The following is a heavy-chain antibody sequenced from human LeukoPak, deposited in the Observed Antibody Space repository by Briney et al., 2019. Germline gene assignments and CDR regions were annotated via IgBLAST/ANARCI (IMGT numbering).Heavy chain of an antibody. D-gene: IGHD2-2*01. CDR3: ARETYCSSTSCYVLDP. V-gene: IGHV4-4*02. CDR2: IYHSGST. CDR1: GGSISSSNW. Sequence: SETLPLTCAVSGGSISSSNWWSWVRQPPGKGLEWIGEIYHSGSTNYNPSLKSRVTISVDKSKNQFSLKLSSVTAADTAVYYCARETYCSSTSCYVLDPWGQGTLVTVSS. J-gene: IGHJ5*02.